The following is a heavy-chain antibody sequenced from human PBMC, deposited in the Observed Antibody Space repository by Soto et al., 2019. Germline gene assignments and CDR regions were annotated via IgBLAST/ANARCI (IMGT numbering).Heavy chain of an antibody. D-gene: IGHD6-25*01. Sequence: RGESLKISCKGSGYTFTAYWIGWVRQMPGKGREWMGIIYPGDSDTRYSPSFQGQVTISADKSISTAYLQWSSLKASDTAMFYCARGGYSGNSKDPFYIWGPGTMVTVSS. J-gene: IGHJ3*02. V-gene: IGHV5-51*01. CDR3: ARGGYSGNSKDPFYI. CDR2: IYPGDSDT. CDR1: GYTFTAYW.